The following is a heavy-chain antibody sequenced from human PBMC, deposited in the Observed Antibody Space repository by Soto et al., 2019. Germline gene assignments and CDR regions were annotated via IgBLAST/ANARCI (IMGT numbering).Heavy chain of an antibody. Sequence: PSESRSLTGTLSGGSIISGDYYCSSIRQPSGSSLEWIGYIYYCASTYYNPSLKSRVTISVDMSKNQLSLKLNCVTSPDTAVYYSARAFHGRSGYCARLGYWGQGTLVAASS. CDR2: IYYCAST. J-gene: IGHJ4*01. V-gene: IGHV4-30-4*01. CDR3: ARAFHGRSGYCARLGY. CDR1: GGSIISGDYY. D-gene: IGHD3-22*01.